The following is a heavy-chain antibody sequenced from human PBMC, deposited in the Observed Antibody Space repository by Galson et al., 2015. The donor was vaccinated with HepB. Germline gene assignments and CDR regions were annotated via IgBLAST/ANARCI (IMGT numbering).Heavy chain of an antibody. CDR1: GYSFTSYG. V-gene: IGHV1-18*01. Sequence: VKVSCKASGYSFTSYGISWLRQAPGQGLEWMGWISGYDGSTNYPQTLQGRVIITTDRSTNTGYMEVRSLRSDDTAIYYCARDSRLELRLNNYYYYGMDVWGQGTTVTVSS. CDR2: ISGYDGST. D-gene: IGHD1-7*01. J-gene: IGHJ6*02. CDR3: ARDSRLELRLNNYYYYGMDV.